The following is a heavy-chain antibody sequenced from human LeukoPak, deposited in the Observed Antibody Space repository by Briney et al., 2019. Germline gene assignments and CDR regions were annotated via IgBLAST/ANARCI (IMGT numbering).Heavy chain of an antibody. CDR2: INHSGST. V-gene: IGHV4-34*01. D-gene: IGHD5-12*01. Sequence: SETLSLTCTVSGGSISGYYWSWIRQPPGKGVEWIGEINHSGSTNYNPSLKSRVTISVDTSKNQFSLKLSSVTAADTAVYYCARVFSGYDSYYYYYMDVWGKGTTVTISS. J-gene: IGHJ6*03. CDR3: ARVFSGYDSYYYYYMDV. CDR1: GGSISGYY.